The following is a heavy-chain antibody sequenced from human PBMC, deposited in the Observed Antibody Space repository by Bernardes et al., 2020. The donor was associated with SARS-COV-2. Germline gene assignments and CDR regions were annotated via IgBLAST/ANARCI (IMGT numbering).Heavy chain of an antibody. CDR1: GGSISSYY. V-gene: IGHV4-59*08. J-gene: IGHJ4*02. D-gene: IGHD5-12*01. CDR2: IYYSGST. CDR3: ARHSNIVATGQIDY. Sequence: SETLSLTCTVSGGSISSYYWSWIRQPPGKGLEWIGYIYYSGSTNYNPSLKSRVTISVDTSKNQFSLKLSPVTAADTAVYYCARHSNIVATGQIDYWGQGTLITVSS.